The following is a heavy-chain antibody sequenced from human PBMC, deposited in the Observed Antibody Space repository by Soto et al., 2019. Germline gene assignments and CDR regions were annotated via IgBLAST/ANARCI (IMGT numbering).Heavy chain of an antibody. V-gene: IGHV4-59*01. CDR2: IFYSGST. J-gene: IGHJ5*02. Sequence: SETLSLTCSVSGGSLSSYWWSWIRQPPGKGLEWIGYIFYSGSTNYNPSLKSRVTISLGXXXXXFXLXLXXXTAAXTAVDYCARMYSSGSGWFHPWGRGTLVTVSS. CDR1: GGSLSSYW. CDR3: ARMYSSGSGWFHP. D-gene: IGHD6-19*01.